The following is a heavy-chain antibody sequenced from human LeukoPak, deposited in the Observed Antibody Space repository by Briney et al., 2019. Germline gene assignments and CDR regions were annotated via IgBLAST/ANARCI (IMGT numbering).Heavy chain of an antibody. Sequence: ASVKVSCKASGFTFTTSAVQWVRQARGQGLEWIGRIVVGSGNTDHAQKFQGRLTITRDISTSTAYMELSSLTSDDTAVYYCAAVPNANAWYWDDAFDIWGQGTMVTVSS. CDR2: IVVGSGNT. J-gene: IGHJ3*02. D-gene: IGHD2-8*02. CDR3: AAVPNANAWYWDDAFDI. V-gene: IGHV1-58*01. CDR1: GFTFTTSA.